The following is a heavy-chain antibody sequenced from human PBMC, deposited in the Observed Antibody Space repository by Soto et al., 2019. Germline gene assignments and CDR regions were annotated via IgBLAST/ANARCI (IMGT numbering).Heavy chain of an antibody. CDR1: AFSFRNYG. D-gene: IGHD2-15*01. CDR3: VRQTGSRDVAAALGAFDV. J-gene: IGHJ3*01. Sequence: QVQLVESGGGVVQPGRSLRLSCAASAFSFRNYGMHWVRQAPGKGLEWLAYIPYAGSSTYYEDSVRGRFTLSRDNSKNTLFLQMSSLRAENTAVYYCVRQTGSRDVAAALGAFDVWGQGTMVTVSS. V-gene: IGHV3-30-3*01. CDR2: IPYAGSST.